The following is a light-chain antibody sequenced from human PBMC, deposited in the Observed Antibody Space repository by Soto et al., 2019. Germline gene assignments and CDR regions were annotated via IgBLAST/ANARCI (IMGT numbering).Light chain of an antibody. Sequence: EIVLTQSPATLSLSPGEGATLSCRASQSVSGYLAWYQHKPGQAPRLLIYDASNRATGIPARFSGSGSGTDFPLTIRSLVPEDFAFYYCQQRRNWITFGQGTRLEIE. V-gene: IGKV3-11*01. CDR3: QQRRNWIT. J-gene: IGKJ5*01. CDR2: DAS. CDR1: QSVSGY.